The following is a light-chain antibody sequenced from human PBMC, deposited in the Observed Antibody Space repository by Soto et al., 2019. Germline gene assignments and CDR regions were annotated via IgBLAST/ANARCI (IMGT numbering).Light chain of an antibody. V-gene: IGKV3-11*01. J-gene: IGKJ3*01. CDR2: SGY. CDR1: QSVSSS. Sequence: EVVVTQSPDTLSLSPGETATLSCRASQSVSSSVAWYQHKPGQSPRLVVYSGYKRAPGIPARFSGSGSGTDFTLTIISLESDDFAIYYCQQRYSWLLACGPGTKVDIK. CDR3: QQRYSWLLA.